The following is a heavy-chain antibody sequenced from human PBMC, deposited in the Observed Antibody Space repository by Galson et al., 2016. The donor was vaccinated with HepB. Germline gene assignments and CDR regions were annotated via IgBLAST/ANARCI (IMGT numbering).Heavy chain of an antibody. CDR1: RFTFNNYW. CDR2: IKQDGSEK. D-gene: IGHD3-22*01. V-gene: IGHV3-7*03. J-gene: IGHJ4*02. Sequence: SLRLSCAASRFTFNNYWMNWVRQAPGKGLEWVANIKQDGSEKYYVDSVKGRFTISRDNAENSLYLQMNSLRAEDTAVYYCTRTFRNYYDSSGYDRMRYFDYWGQGTLVTVSS. CDR3: TRTFRNYYDSSGYDRMRYFDY.